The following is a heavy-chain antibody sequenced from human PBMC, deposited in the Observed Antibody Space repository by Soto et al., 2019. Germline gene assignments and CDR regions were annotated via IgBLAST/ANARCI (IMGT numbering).Heavy chain of an antibody. J-gene: IGHJ6*02. V-gene: IGHV3-23*01. CDR1: GFTFSSYA. CDR2: ISGSGDSA. CDR3: AKEGYFGYYYGLDV. D-gene: IGHD3-9*01. Sequence: SGGSLRLSCAASGFTFSSYAMTWVRQAPGKGLEWVSSISGSGDSAYYADSVKGRFTISRDNSKNTLYLQMSSLRAEDTAVYYCAKEGYFGYYYGLDVWGQGTTVTVSS.